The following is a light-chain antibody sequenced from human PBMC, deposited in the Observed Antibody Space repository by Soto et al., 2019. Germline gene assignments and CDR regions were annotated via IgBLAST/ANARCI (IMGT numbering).Light chain of an antibody. J-gene: IGKJ4*01. Sequence: EIGMTQSPATLSVSPGDRATLSCRASQSVRSDLAWYQQKPGQAPRLLIFGASTRATGIPARFSGSGSGTEFTLSISSLQSEDFAVYYCQQYVNWPLTFGGGTKVDIK. V-gene: IGKV3-15*01. CDR2: GAS. CDR1: QSVRSD. CDR3: QQYVNWPLT.